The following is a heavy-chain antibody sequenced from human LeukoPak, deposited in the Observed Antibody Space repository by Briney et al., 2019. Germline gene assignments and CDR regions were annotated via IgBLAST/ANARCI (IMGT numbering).Heavy chain of an antibody. Sequence: GGSLRLXCAASGFTFSSFEMNWVRQAPGKGLEWVSYISGSGSPIYYADSVKGRFTISRDNAKNSLYLQMSSLRVEDTAVYYCARVPYSSGWYNFDYWGQRTLVTVSS. CDR2: ISGSGSPI. D-gene: IGHD6-19*01. CDR3: ARVPYSSGWYNFDY. V-gene: IGHV3-48*03. J-gene: IGHJ4*02. CDR1: GFTFSSFE.